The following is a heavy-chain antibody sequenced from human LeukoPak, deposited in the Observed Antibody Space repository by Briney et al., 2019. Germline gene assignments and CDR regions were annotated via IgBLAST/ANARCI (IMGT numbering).Heavy chain of an antibody. CDR3: ARAPGYRGFLDY. CDR1: GFSFDDYG. J-gene: IGHJ4*02. Sequence: PGGSLRLSCAASGFSFDDYGMSWSRKAPGKGLDWVSFISSSSSYIYYVDSVKGRFTISRDNAKNSLYLQMNSLRAEDTAVYYCARAPGYRGFLDYWGQGNLVTVSS. V-gene: IGHV3-21*01. D-gene: IGHD5-18*01. CDR2: ISSSSSYI.